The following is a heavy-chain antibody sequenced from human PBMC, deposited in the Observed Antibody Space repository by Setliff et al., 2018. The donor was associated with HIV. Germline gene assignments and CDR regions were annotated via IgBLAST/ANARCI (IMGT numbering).Heavy chain of an antibody. J-gene: IGHJ4*02. CDR3: AREDYYDSTQTDY. V-gene: IGHV3-7*01. CDR1: GFTFSTYT. D-gene: IGHD3-22*01. Sequence: GGVLRLSCAPSGFTFSTYTMNWVRQAPGKGLEWVANIKQDGSEKNYVDSVKGRFTISRDNAKNSLYLQMNSLRDEDTAVYYCAREDYYDSTQTDYWGQGALVTVPQ. CDR2: IKQDGSEK.